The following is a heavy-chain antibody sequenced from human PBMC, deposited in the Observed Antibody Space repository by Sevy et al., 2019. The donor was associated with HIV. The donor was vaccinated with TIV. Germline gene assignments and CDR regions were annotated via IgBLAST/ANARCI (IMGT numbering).Heavy chain of an antibody. CDR3: ATHRLGYCTNGVCPSFDY. CDR1: GFTFSSYA. J-gene: IGHJ4*02. V-gene: IGHV3-23*01. CDR2: ISGSGGST. Sequence: GGSLRLSCAASGFTFSSYAMSWVRQAPGKGLEWVSAISGSGGSTYYADSVKGRFTISRYNSKNTLYLQMNSLRAEDTAVYYCATHRLGYCTNGVCPSFDYWGQGTLVTVSS. D-gene: IGHD2-8*01.